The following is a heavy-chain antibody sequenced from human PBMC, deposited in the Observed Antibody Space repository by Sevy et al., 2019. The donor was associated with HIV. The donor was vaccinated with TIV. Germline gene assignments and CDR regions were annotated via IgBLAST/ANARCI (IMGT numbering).Heavy chain of an antibody. CDR3: TRGPSGFSGSDLAY. V-gene: IGHV1-2*02. D-gene: IGHD3-22*01. J-gene: IGHJ4*02. Sequence: ASVKVSCKASGYTFTGYYIHWVRQAPGLGLEWMGWISPNSGGTNYAQKFQGRVTMTRDMSISTAYMELSRLKSNDTAVYYCTRGPSGFSGSDLAYWGQGTLVTVSS. CDR2: ISPNSGGT. CDR1: GYTFTGYY.